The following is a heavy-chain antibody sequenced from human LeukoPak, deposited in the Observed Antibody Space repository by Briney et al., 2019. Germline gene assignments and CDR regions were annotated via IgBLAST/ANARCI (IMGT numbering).Heavy chain of an antibody. D-gene: IGHD3-22*01. CDR2: IKQDGSEK. J-gene: IGHJ6*02. Sequence: GGSLRLSCAASGFTFSNYWMSWVRQAPGKGLEWVANIKQDGSEKYYVDSVKGRFTISRDNAKNSLYLQMNSLRAEDTAVYFCARAGDPYDYYYYGMDVWGQGTTVTVSS. V-gene: IGHV3-7*01. CDR3: ARAGDPYDYYYYGMDV. CDR1: GFTFSNYW.